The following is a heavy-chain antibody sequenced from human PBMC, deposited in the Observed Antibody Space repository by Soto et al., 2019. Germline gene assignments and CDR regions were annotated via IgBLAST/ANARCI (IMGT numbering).Heavy chain of an antibody. D-gene: IGHD6-13*01. CDR2: IWYDGSNK. V-gene: IGHV3-33*01. J-gene: IGHJ5*02. CDR3: AREGFQITVTSGGFQQLVPYNWFDP. CDR1: GFTFSSYG. Sequence: GGSLRLSCAASGFTFSSYGMHWVRQAPGKGLEWVAVIWYDGSNKYYADSVKGRFTISRDNSKNTLYLQMNSLRAEDTAVYYCAREGFQITVTSGGFQQLVPYNWFDPWGQGTLVTVSS.